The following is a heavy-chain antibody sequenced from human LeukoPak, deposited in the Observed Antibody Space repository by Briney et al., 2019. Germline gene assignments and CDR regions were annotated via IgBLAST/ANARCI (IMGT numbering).Heavy chain of an antibody. CDR3: ARDDGDYYDSSGGNWFDP. Sequence: PSETLSLTCTVSGGSISSYYWSWIRQPPGKGLEWIGRIYTSGSTNYNPSLKSRVTMSVDTSKNQFSLKLSSVTAADTAVYYCARDDGDYYDSSGGNWFDPWGQGTLVTVSS. J-gene: IGHJ5*02. D-gene: IGHD3-22*01. CDR1: GGSISSYY. CDR2: IYTSGST. V-gene: IGHV4-4*07.